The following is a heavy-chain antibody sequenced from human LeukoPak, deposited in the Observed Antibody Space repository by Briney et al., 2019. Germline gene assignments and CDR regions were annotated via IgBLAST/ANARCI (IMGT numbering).Heavy chain of an antibody. D-gene: IGHD4-17*01. J-gene: IGHJ4*02. Sequence: GGSLRLSCAASGFTFSSYGMHWVRQAPGKGLEWVAFIRYDGSNKYYADSVKGRFTISRDNSKNTLYLQMNSLRAEDTAVYYCAKDPSPTYYGDLYFDYWGQGTLVTVSS. V-gene: IGHV3-30*02. CDR1: GFTFSSYG. CDR2: IRYDGSNK. CDR3: AKDPSPTYYGDLYFDY.